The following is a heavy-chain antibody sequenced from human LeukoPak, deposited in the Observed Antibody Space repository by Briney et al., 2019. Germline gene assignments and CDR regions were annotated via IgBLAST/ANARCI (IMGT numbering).Heavy chain of an antibody. Sequence: PGGSLRLSCAASGFTFSSYGMHWVRQAPGKGLEWVAFIRYDGSNKYYADSVKGRFTISRDNSKNTLYLQMNSLRAEDTAVYYCAKDSYDSSGYYRHWGQGTLVTVSS. J-gene: IGHJ4*02. CDR3: AKDSYDSSGYYRH. D-gene: IGHD3-22*01. V-gene: IGHV3-30*02. CDR2: IRYDGSNK. CDR1: GFTFSSYG.